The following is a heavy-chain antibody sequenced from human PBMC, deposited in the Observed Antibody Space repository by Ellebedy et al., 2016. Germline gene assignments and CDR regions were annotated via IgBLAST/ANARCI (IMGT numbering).Heavy chain of an antibody. J-gene: IGHJ4*02. CDR2: ISAGGDNT. CDR3: YYGHYSGS. Sequence: GESLKISXGASGFSFNTFFMGWVRQAPGKGLEWVSTISAGGDNTQFADSVKGRFTVSRDNSRNTVYLQMNSLRAEDTAIYYCYYGHYSGSWGQGTLVTVSS. D-gene: IGHD4-17*01. V-gene: IGHV3-23*01. CDR1: GFSFNTFF.